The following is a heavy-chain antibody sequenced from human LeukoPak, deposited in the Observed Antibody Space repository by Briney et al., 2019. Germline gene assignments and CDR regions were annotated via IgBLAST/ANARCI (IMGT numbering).Heavy chain of an antibody. CDR2: VFPIFGTA. CDR3: AREPHDYDFWSGYSRWWFDP. J-gene: IGHJ5*02. V-gene: IGHV1-69*13. Sequence: SEKVSRKGSVGTFSSYTICWVRHAPGQGLVWVWGVFPIFGTANYAQKFQGRVTITADESTSTAYMELSSLRSEDTAVYYCAREPHDYDFWSGYSRWWFDPWGQGTLVTVSS. D-gene: IGHD3-3*01. CDR1: VGTFSSYT.